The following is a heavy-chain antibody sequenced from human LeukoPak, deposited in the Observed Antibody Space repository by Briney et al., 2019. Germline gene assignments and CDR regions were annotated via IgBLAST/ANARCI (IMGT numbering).Heavy chain of an antibody. D-gene: IGHD3-10*01. J-gene: IGHJ5*02. V-gene: IGHV1-18*01. Sequence: ASVNVSCKASGYTFTSYGISWVRQAPGQGLEWMGWISAYNGNTNYAQKLQGRVTMTTDTSTSTAYMEQRSLRSDDTAVYYCARCFNYYYGSGSYLLDPWGQGTLVTVSS. CDR3: ARCFNYYYGSGSYLLDP. CDR1: GYTFTSYG. CDR2: ISAYNGNT.